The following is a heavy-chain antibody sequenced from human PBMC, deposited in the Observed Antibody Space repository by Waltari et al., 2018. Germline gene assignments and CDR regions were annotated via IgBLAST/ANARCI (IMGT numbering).Heavy chain of an antibody. Sequence: EVQLVESGGGLVQPGRSLRLSCAASGFTFDDYAMHWVRQAPGKGLEWVSGISWNSGSIGYADSVKGRFTISRDNAKNSLYLQMNSLRAEDMALYYCAKDMSKRSKTDAFDIWGQGTMVTVSS. D-gene: IGHD2-2*01. J-gene: IGHJ3*02. CDR1: GFTFDDYA. CDR2: ISWNSGSI. CDR3: AKDMSKRSKTDAFDI. V-gene: IGHV3-9*03.